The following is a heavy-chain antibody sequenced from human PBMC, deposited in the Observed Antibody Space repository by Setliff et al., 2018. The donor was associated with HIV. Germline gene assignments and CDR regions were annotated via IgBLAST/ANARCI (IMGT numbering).Heavy chain of an antibody. CDR1: GGTFSSYV. J-gene: IGHJ3*02. Sequence: ASVKVSCKASGGTFSSYVISWVRQAPGQGPEWMGGIIPMYGVTNYAQKFQGRVTITTDESTSTAYMELSSLRSEDTAVYYCARPRIEVGEQWLAVVDAFDIWGQGTMVTVSS. D-gene: IGHD6-19*01. CDR3: ARPRIEVGEQWLAVVDAFDI. V-gene: IGHV1-69*05. CDR2: IIPMYGVT.